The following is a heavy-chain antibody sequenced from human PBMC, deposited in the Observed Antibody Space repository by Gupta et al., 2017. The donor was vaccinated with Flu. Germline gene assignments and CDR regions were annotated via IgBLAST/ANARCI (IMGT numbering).Heavy chain of an antibody. CDR3: ARHFSLDV. V-gene: IGHV3-7*01. D-gene: IGHD3-3*02. CDR1: GFTFSSCW. J-gene: IGHJ6*02. CDR2: IKEDGIEK. Sequence: EVQLVESGGGLVQPGGSLRLSCTTSGFTFSSCWMSWVRQAPGKGLEWVANIKEDGIEKYYVDSVKGRFTISRDNAKNSLYLKMNSLRAEDTAVYYCARHFSLDVWGQGTTVTVSS.